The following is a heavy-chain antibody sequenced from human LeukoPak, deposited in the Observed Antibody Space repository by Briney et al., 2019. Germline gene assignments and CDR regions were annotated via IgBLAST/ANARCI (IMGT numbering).Heavy chain of an antibody. CDR2: IYYSGST. J-gene: IGHJ2*01. CDR3: ARERCSNRSCYLTITQKGYVDL. CDR1: GGSINNYY. Sequence: SETLSLTCTVSGGSINNYYWSWIRQPPGKGLEWIGSIYYSGSTNYNPSLKSRVTISLDTSKNQFSLKLSSVTAADTAVYYCARERCSNRSCYLTITQKGYVDLWGRGTVVTVSS. V-gene: IGHV4-59*01. D-gene: IGHD2-2*01.